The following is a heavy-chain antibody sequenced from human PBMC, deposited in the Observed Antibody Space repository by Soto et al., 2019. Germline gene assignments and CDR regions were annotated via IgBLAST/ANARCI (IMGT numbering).Heavy chain of an antibody. D-gene: IGHD6-13*01. Sequence: TLSLTCTVSGDSISNYYWSWIRQPPGKGLEWIGYIYYSGSTNYNPSLKSRVTISVDTSKNQFSLKLSSVTAADPAVYYCARHLWGGSSGYLGAFDISGQGTMVIVS. CDR1: GDSISNYY. J-gene: IGHJ3*02. CDR2: IYYSGST. V-gene: IGHV4-59*08. CDR3: ARHLWGGSSGYLGAFDI.